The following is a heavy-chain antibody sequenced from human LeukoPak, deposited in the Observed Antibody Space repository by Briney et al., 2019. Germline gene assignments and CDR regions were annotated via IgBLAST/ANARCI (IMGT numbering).Heavy chain of an antibody. D-gene: IGHD3-22*01. CDR3: ARREINGYYLS. CDR1: GFIVNNNY. J-gene: IGHJ5*02. Sequence: TGGSLRLSCAACGFIVNNNYMIWVRQAPGKGLEWVSVIYDDETTYYADSVKGRFAISRDNSKNTLYLQMDSLRAEDTAVYYCARREINGYYLSWGQGTLVTVSS. CDR2: IYDDETT. V-gene: IGHV3-53*01.